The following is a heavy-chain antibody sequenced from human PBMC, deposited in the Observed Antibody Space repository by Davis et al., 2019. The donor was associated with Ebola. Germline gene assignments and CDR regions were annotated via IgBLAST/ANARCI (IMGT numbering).Heavy chain of an antibody. CDR3: ARTHYGDSYYYYYMDV. V-gene: IGHV2-5*02. J-gene: IGHJ6*03. CDR2: IYRDDDK. Sequence: SGPTLVKPTQTLTLTCTFSGFSLRTSGVAVGWIRQPPGKALEWLAIIYRDDDKRYSPSLKSRLTITKDTSKNQVVLTMTNMDPVDTATYYCARTHYGDSYYYYYMDVWGKGTTVTVSS. CDR1: GFSLRTSGVA. D-gene: IGHD4-17*01.